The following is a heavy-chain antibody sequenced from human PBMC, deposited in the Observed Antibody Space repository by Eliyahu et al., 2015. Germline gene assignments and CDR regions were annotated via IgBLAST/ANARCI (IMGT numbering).Heavy chain of an antibody. CDR1: GFTFPNFW. CDR3: AKDLTWNALDL. CDR2: MNPDGTTR. J-gene: IGHJ3*01. D-gene: IGHD3-9*01. V-gene: IGHV3-74*01. Sequence: VQLVESGGGLVXPGGSLRLSXXXSGFTFPNFWMYWVRRTPGKGLLWVARMNPDGTTRNYADSVEGRFTISRDNARNTLFLQMNSLTPEDTAVYYCAKDLTWNALDLWGHGTMVTVSS.